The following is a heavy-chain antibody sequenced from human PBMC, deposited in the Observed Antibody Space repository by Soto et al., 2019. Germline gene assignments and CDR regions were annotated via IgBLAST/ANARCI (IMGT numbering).Heavy chain of an antibody. J-gene: IGHJ4*02. Sequence: EVQLVESGGGLVQPGGSLRLSCAASGFTFSNYDMHWVRQVTGKGLAWVPTIGTAGDRYYPGCVKGRLTISRENAKNSLYLQMNSLRAEDTAVYYCARRRLISLYYFGYWGQGTLVTVSS. CDR2: IGTAGDR. CDR1: GFTFSNYD. CDR3: ARRRLISLYYFGY. V-gene: IGHV3-13*01. D-gene: IGHD2-15*01.